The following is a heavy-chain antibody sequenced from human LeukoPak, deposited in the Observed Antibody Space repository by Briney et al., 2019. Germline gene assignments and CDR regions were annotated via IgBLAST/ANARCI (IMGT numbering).Heavy chain of an antibody. CDR3: ARATDGYNAEGDY. V-gene: IGHV3-21*01. Sequence: GGSLRLSCAASGFTFSSYSMNWVRQAPGKGLEWVSSISSSSSYIYYADSVKGRFTISRDNAKNSLYLQMNSLRAEDTAVYYCARATDGYNAEGDYWGQGTLVTVPS. D-gene: IGHD5-24*01. CDR2: ISSSSSYI. CDR1: GFTFSSYS. J-gene: IGHJ4*02.